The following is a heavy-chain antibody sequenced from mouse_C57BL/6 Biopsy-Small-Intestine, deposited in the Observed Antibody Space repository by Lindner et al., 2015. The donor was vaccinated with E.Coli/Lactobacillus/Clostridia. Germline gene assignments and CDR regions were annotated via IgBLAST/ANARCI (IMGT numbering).Heavy chain of an antibody. J-gene: IGHJ4*01. Sequence: VQLQESGPVLVKPGASVKMSCKASGYTFTDYYLNWVKQSHGKSLEWIGVINPYNGGTSYNQKFKGKATLTVDKSSSTAYMELNSLTSEDSAVYYCARTYDYDGAMDSWGQGTSVTVSS. CDR2: INPYNGGT. CDR3: ARTYDYDGAMDS. CDR1: GYTFTDYY. D-gene: IGHD2-4*01. V-gene: IGHV1-19*01.